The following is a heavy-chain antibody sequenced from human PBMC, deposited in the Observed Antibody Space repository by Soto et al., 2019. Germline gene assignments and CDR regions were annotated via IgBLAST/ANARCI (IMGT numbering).Heavy chain of an antibody. CDR3: VRDAEETAIVPAPWLV. J-gene: IGHJ6*02. Sequence: GGSLRLSCASSGFTFASYNMLWVRQAPGKGLEWVASISGNSDYIYHADSLKGRFTVSRDNAKKSLFLDMTILRDEDTAVYYCVRDAEETAIVPAPWLVWGRGTMVTVSS. CDR1: GFTFASYN. CDR2: ISGNSDYI. D-gene: IGHD2-21*02. V-gene: IGHV3-21*01.